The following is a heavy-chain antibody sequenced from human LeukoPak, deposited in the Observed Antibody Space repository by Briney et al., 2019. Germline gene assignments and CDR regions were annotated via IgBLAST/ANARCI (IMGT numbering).Heavy chain of an antibody. D-gene: IGHD2-2*01. CDR1: GFTFSNYG. CDR2: IWNDGNNK. V-gene: IGHV3-33*01. J-gene: IGHJ4*02. Sequence: GGSLRLSCAASGFTFSNYGMEWVRQAPGKGLEWVALIWNDGNNKHYADSVKGRFSISRDNSKNTLYLQMNSLRAEDTAVYYCARHIWKGSCRSTSCSSLDYWGQGTLVTVS. CDR3: ARHIWKGSCRSTSCSSLDY.